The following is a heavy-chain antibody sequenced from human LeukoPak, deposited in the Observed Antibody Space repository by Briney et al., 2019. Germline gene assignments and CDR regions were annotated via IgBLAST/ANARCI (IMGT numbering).Heavy chain of an antibody. J-gene: IGHJ6*03. CDR2: FYPGYSDT. D-gene: IGHD5-24*01. Sequence: GESLKISCKGSGYSFTSYWIGWVRQIPGKGLGWIGIFYPGYSDTRYSPSFQGQVTISADKCISTDYLQWSSVKASDTAMYYCARLGDGYNSYYYYYYMDVWGKGTTVTVSS. CDR1: GYSFTSYW. V-gene: IGHV5-51*01. CDR3: ARLGDGYNSYYYYYYMDV.